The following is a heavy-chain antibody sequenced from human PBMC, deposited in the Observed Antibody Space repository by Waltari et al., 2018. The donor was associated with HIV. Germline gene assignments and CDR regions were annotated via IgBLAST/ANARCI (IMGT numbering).Heavy chain of an antibody. D-gene: IGHD1-26*01. J-gene: IGHJ4*02. V-gene: IGHV4-61*02. CDR1: GGSISSGSYY. CDR3: ARLPYSGSYYFDY. Sequence: QVQLQESGPGLVKPSQTLSLTCTVSGGSISSGSYYWSWIRQPAGKGPEWIGRIYTSGSTNYNPSLKSRVTISVDTSKNQFSLKLSSVTAADTAVYYCARLPYSGSYYFDYWGQGTLVTVSS. CDR2: IYTSGST.